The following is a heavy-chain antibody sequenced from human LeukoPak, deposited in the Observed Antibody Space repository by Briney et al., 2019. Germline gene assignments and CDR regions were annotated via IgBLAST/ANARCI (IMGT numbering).Heavy chain of an antibody. CDR3: AAAAGYRFDI. CDR1: GFIFSDHY. V-gene: IGHV3-11*03. Sequence: GGSLRLSCGASGFIFSDHYMNWVRQAPGKWLEWVSYISDIGSKTNYAESVKGRFTISRDNAKNSLSLHMNSLRAEDTAVYYCAAAAGYRFDIWGQGTMVAVSS. D-gene: IGHD6-13*01. J-gene: IGHJ3*02. CDR2: ISDIGSKT.